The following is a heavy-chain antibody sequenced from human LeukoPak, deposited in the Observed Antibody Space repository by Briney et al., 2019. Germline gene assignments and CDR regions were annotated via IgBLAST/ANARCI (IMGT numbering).Heavy chain of an antibody. J-gene: IGHJ4*02. CDR2: IDPSDSNT. D-gene: IGHD2-15*01. CDR3: ARFQYCSGGSCYNYFDY. CDR1: GYSFTSYW. Sequence: GESLKISCKGSGYSFTSYWISWVRPMPGKVLEWMGRIDPSDSNTNYSPSFQSHVTISADKSISTAYLQCSSLKASDTAMYYCARFQYCSGGSCYNYFDYWGQGTLVTVSS. V-gene: IGHV5-10-1*01.